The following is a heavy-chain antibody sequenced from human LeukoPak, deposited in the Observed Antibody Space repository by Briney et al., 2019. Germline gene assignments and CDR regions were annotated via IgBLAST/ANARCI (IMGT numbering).Heavy chain of an antibody. V-gene: IGHV3-66*01. CDR2: IYTGGTT. Sequence: QPGGSLRLSCAGFTVSSIYMNWVRQAPGKGLEWVSVIYTGGTTYYADSVKGRFTISRDNSKNTMYLQMNSLRAEDTALYYCAKAGGSGYYFDYWGQGTLVTVSS. CDR3: AKAGGSGYYFDY. J-gene: IGHJ4*02. D-gene: IGHD3-22*01. CDR1: GFTVSSIY.